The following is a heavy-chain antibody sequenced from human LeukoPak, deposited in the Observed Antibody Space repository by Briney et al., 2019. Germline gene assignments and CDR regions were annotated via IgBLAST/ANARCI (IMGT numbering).Heavy chain of an antibody. CDR1: GFTFSSYS. V-gene: IGHV3-21*01. Sequence: GGSLRLSCAASGFTFSSYSMNWVRQAPGKGLEWVSSISSSSYIYYADSVKGRFTISRDNAKNSLYLQMNSLRAEDTAVYYCARDTQYCSSTSCTPYYGMDVWGQGTTVTVSS. CDR3: ARDTQYCSSTSCTPYYGMDV. D-gene: IGHD2-2*01. CDR2: ISSSSYI. J-gene: IGHJ6*02.